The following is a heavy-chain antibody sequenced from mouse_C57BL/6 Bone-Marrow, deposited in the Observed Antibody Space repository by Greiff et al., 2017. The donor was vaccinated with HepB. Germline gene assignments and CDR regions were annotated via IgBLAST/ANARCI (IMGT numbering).Heavy chain of an antibody. CDR2: IHPNSGST. D-gene: IGHD4-1*01. CDR3: ARAETGPYAMDY. CDR1: GYTFTSYW. J-gene: IGHJ4*01. Sequence: QVQLQQPGAELVKPGASVKLSCKASGYTFTSYWMHWVKQRPGQGLEWIGMIHPNSGSTNYNEKFKSKATLTVDKSSSTAYMQLSSLTSEDSAVYYCARAETGPYAMDYWGQGTSVTVSS. V-gene: IGHV1-64*01.